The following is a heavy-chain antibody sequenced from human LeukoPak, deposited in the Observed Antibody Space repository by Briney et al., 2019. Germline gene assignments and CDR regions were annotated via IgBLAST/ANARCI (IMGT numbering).Heavy chain of an antibody. CDR1: GGSFSGYY. D-gene: IGHD3-10*01. J-gene: IGHJ5*02. V-gene: IGHV4-34*01. Sequence: PETLSLTCAVYGGSFSGYYWSWLRQPPGKGLEWIGEINHSGSTNYNPSLKSRVTISVDTSKNQFSLKLRSVTAADTAVYYCAGTRGGSGSYYNGNWFDPWGQGTLVTVSS. CDR3: AGTRGGSGSYYNGNWFDP. CDR2: INHSGST.